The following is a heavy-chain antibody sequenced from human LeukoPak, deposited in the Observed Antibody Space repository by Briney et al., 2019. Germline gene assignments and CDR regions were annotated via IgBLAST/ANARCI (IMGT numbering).Heavy chain of an antibody. CDR3: TTDLTYYYYYYMDV. Sequence: GGSLRLSCAASGFTFSNAWMNWVRQAPGKGLEWVGRIKTKADGGTTDYAAPVKGRFTVSRDDSKNTLYLQMNSLKTDDTAVYYCTTDLTYYYYYYMDVWGKGTTVTISS. J-gene: IGHJ6*03. V-gene: IGHV3-15*01. CDR1: GFTFSNAW. CDR2: IKTKADGGTT.